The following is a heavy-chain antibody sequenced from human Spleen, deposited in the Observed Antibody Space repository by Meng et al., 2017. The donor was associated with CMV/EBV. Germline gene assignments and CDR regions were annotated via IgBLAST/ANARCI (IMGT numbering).Heavy chain of an antibody. CDR2: IIPIFGTA. CDR1: GGTFSSYA. J-gene: IGHJ6*02. D-gene: IGHD6-6*01. V-gene: IGHV1-69*05. Sequence: SVKVSCKASGGTFSSYAISWVRQAPGQGLEWMGGIIPIFGTANYAQKFQGRVTITTDESTSTAYMELSSLRSEDTAVYYCARAPLLYSSSSIYYYYYGMDVWGQGTTVTVSS. CDR3: ARAPLLYSSSSIYYYYYGMDV.